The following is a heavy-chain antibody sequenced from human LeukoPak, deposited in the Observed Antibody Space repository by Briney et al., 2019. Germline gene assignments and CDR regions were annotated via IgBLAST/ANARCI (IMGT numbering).Heavy chain of an antibody. CDR1: GYTFTSYG. CDR3: ARAAPGVLKSTVTPFCYFDY. CDR2: ISAYNGNT. D-gene: IGHD4-17*01. J-gene: IGHJ4*02. V-gene: IGHV1-18*01. Sequence: ASVKVSCKASGYTFTSYGISWVRQAPGQGLEWMGWISAYNGNTNYAQKLQGRVTMTTDTSTSTAYMELRSLRSDDTAVYYCARAAPGVLKSTVTPFCYFDYWGQGTLVTVSS.